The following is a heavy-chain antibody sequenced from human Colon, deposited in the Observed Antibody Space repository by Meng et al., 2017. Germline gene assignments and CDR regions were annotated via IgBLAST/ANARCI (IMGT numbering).Heavy chain of an antibody. D-gene: IGHD3-22*01. CDR2: ISTSGSIE. V-gene: IGHV3-11*01. CDR3: ATTGSRSSGS. J-gene: IGHJ4*02. CDR1: GSIISDYY. Sequence: EQLVGAGGLWVKPGASLRLSAAASGSIISDYYTAWIRQTPGKGLEWVAYISTSGSIEYSADSVKGPITIARDNAKNSVYLQMNSLRAEDTAVYYCATTGSRSSGSWGQGTLVTVSS.